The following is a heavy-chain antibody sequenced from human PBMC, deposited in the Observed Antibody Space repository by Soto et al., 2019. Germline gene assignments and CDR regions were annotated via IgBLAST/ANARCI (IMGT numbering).Heavy chain of an antibody. CDR2: ISFDGSNE. J-gene: IGHJ6*02. Sequence: QVQLVEFGRGVVQPGRSLRLSCAASGFTFSDYAMHWVRQAPGKGLEWVAIISFDGSNEHYADSVQGRFTISRDNSENTLYLQMNSLRADDTAVYYCARPAATVIFYSGMDVWGQGTTVTVSS. CDR3: ARPAATVIFYSGMDV. CDR1: GFTFSDYA. D-gene: IGHD4-17*01. V-gene: IGHV3-30-3*01.